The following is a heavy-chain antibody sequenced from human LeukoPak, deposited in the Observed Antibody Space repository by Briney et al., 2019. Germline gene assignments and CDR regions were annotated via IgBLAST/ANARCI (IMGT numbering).Heavy chain of an antibody. CDR2: IYYSGST. CDR1: GGSISSYY. Sequence: SETLSLTCTVPGGSISSYYWSWIRQPPGEGLEWIGYIYYSGSTNYNPSLKSRVTISVDTSKNQFSLKLGSVTAADTAVYYCARILGDFWSGYYRWFDPWGQGTLVTVSS. V-gene: IGHV4-59*01. CDR3: ARILGDFWSGYYRWFDP. D-gene: IGHD3-3*01. J-gene: IGHJ5*02.